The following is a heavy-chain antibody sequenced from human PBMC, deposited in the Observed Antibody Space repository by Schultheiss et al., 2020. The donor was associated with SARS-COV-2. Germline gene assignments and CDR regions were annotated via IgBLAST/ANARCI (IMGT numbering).Heavy chain of an antibody. D-gene: IGHD5-24*01. CDR1: GFTFSSYA. V-gene: IGHV3-30*07. CDR2: ISYDGSNK. J-gene: IGHJ4*02. Sequence: GGSLRLSCSASGFTFSSYAMHWVRQAPGKGLEWVALISYDGSNKYYADSVKGRFTISRDNAKNSLYLQMNSLRAEDTAVYYCVREEKDGYLFDYWGRGTLVTVSS. CDR3: VREEKDGYLFDY.